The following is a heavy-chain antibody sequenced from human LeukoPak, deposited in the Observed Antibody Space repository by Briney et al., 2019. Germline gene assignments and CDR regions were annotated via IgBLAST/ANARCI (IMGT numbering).Heavy chain of an antibody. V-gene: IGHV3-23*01. CDR1: GFTLSSYA. D-gene: IGHD3-22*01. Sequence: GGSLRLSCAASGFTLSSYAMSWVRQGPGKGLEWVSAISVSGNTYHADSVKGRFTIPRDSSKNTLYLQMNSLRAGDAAVYYCAKLLYYYDSSQPYWGQGTLVTVSS. CDR2: ISVSGNT. J-gene: IGHJ4*02. CDR3: AKLLYYYDSSQPY.